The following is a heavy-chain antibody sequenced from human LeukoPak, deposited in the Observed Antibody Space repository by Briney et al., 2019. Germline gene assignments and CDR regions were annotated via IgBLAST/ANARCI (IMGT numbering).Heavy chain of an antibody. J-gene: IGHJ4*02. D-gene: IGHD6-13*01. V-gene: IGHV3-30-3*01. CDR1: GFTFSSYA. Sequence: GGSLRLSCAASGFTFSSYAMPWVRQAPGKGLEWVAVISYDGSNKYYADSVKGRFTISRDNSKNTLYLQMNSLRAEDTAVYYCAKAPIAAAATPYYFDYWGQGTLVTVSS. CDR2: ISYDGSNK. CDR3: AKAPIAAAATPYYFDY.